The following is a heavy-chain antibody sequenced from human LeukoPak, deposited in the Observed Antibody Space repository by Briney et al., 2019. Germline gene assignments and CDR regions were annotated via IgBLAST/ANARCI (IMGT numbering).Heavy chain of an antibody. CDR2: IYYSGST. CDR3: ARPMNGYNHYFDY. D-gene: IGHD5-24*01. Sequence: SETLSLTCTVSGGSISSSSYYWGWIRQPPGKGLEWIGSIYYSGSTYYNPSLKSRVTISVDTSKNQFSLKLSSVTAADTAVYYCARPMNGYNHYFDYWGQGTLVTVSS. CDR1: GGSISSSSYY. J-gene: IGHJ4*02. V-gene: IGHV4-39*01.